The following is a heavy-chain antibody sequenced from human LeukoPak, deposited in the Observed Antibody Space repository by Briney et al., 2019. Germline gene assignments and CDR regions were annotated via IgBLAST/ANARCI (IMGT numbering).Heavy chain of an antibody. V-gene: IGHV1-58*01. Sequence: GASVKVSCKASGFTFTSSAVQWVRQARGQRLEWIGWIVVGSGNTNYAQKFQERVTITRDMSTSTAYMELSSLRSEDTAVYYCAAPEEYSSGYWVDYWGQGTLVTVSS. CDR3: AAPEEYSSGYWVDY. CDR1: GFTFTSSA. J-gene: IGHJ4*02. CDR2: IVVGSGNT. D-gene: IGHD3-22*01.